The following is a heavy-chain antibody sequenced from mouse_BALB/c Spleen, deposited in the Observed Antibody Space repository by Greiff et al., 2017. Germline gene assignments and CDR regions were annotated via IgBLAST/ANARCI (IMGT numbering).Heavy chain of an antibody. J-gene: IGHJ2*01. CDR1: GFTFSSFG. CDR2: ISSGSSTI. Sequence: EVMLVESGGGLVQPGGSRKLSCAASGFTFSSFGMHWVRQAPEKGLEWVAYISSGSSTIYYADTVKGRFTISRDNPKNTLFLQMTSLRSEDTSMYYCARNYRYDLDYWGQGTTLTVSS. V-gene: IGHV5-17*02. CDR3: ARNYRYDLDY. D-gene: IGHD2-14*01.